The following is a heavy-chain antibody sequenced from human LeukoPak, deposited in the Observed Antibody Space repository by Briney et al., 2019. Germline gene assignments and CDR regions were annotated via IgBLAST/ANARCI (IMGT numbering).Heavy chain of an antibody. Sequence: GGSLRLSCAASGFTFDRYAMHWVRQAPGKGLEWVAVISNDADNNWYVDSVKGRFTISRDNSKNTLYLQMNSLRAEDTAVYYCARVLHKRNYDSSDYYGSWGQGTLVTVSS. D-gene: IGHD3-22*01. CDR2: ISNDADNN. CDR3: ARVLHKRNYDSSDYYGS. J-gene: IGHJ5*02. V-gene: IGHV3-30*04. CDR1: GFTFDRYA.